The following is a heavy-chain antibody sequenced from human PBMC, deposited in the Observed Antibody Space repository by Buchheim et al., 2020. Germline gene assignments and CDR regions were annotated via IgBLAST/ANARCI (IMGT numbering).Heavy chain of an antibody. D-gene: IGHD4-11*01. J-gene: IGHJ4*02. CDR2: IKQDASEK. V-gene: IGHV3-7*01. CDR3: TRDHVDYGNYYFDY. Sequence: EVQLVESGGGLVQPGGSLRLSCAASGFTFSSYWMSWVRQAPGKGLECVANIKQDASEKYYVDSVKGRFTTSRDNAKNSLYLQMNSLRAGDTAVYYCTRDHVDYGNYYFDYWGQGTL. CDR1: GFTFSSYW.